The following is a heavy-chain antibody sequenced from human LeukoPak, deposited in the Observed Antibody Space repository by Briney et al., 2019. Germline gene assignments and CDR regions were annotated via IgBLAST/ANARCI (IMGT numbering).Heavy chain of an antibody. CDR2: IYDSGSA. J-gene: IGHJ5*02. Sequence: SETLSLTCTVSGVSINSHYWSWIRQPPGKGLEWIGFIYDSGSANYKSSLESRVTMTLDTSKNQFSLKLSSVTAADTAIYCCARHPTALVSYGFDPWGQGTLVTVSS. V-gene: IGHV4-59*08. D-gene: IGHD5-18*01. CDR3: ARHPTALVSYGFDP. CDR1: GVSINSHY.